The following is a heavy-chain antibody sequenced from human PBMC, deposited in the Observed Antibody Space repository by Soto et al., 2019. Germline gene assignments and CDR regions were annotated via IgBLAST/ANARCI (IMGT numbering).Heavy chain of an antibody. J-gene: IGHJ6*03. CDR2: IRSKANSYAT. Sequence: GGSLRLSCAASGFTFSGSAMHWVRQASGKGLEWVGRIRSKANSYATAYAASVKGRFTISRDDSKNTAYLQMNSLKTEDTAVYYCTRQPAAIAHYYYYMDVWGKGTTVTVSS. V-gene: IGHV3-73*01. D-gene: IGHD2-2*01. CDR3: TRQPAAIAHYYYYMDV. CDR1: GFTFSGSA.